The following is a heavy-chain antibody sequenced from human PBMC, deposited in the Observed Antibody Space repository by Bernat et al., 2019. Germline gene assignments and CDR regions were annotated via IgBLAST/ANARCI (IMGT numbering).Heavy chain of an antibody. Sequence: QVQLVQSGAEVKKPGASVKVSCKASGYTFTTYAIHWVRQAPGQRLEWMGWINTGNGNTKYSQNFKGRVAITRDTSAGTAFMELSSLRSEDSAVYYCARDRASNWFDPWGQGTLVTVSS. CDR3: ARDRASNWFDP. J-gene: IGHJ5*02. CDR1: GYTFTTYA. V-gene: IGHV1-3*04. CDR2: INTGNGNT.